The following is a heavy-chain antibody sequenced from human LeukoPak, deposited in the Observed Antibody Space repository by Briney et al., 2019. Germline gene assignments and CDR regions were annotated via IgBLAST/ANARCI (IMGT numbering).Heavy chain of an antibody. V-gene: IGHV3-23*01. CDR1: GFTFSSYA. D-gene: IGHD5-12*01. J-gene: IGHJ4*02. CDR3: AKDTLLVSGPEDY. CDR2: ISGSGGNT. Sequence: SGGSLRLSCAASGFTFSSYAMSWVRQAPGKGLEWVSAISGSGGNTYYADSVKGRFTISRDNSKNTLYLQMNSLRAEDTAVYYCAKDTLLVSGPEDYWGQGTLVTVSS.